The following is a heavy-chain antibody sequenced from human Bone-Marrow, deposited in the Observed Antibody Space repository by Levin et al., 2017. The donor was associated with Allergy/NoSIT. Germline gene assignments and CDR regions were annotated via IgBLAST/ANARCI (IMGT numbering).Heavy chain of an antibody. J-gene: IGHJ4*02. Sequence: GESLKISCAASGFSFSSYEMNWVRQAPGKGLEWVSYISSRNTTIYYADSVKGRFTISRDNAENSLYLQTNSLRAEDTAIYYCAREGLFMVRVFDYWGRGTLVTVSS. V-gene: IGHV3-48*03. CDR3: AREGLFMVRVFDY. D-gene: IGHD3-10*01. CDR1: GFSFSSYE. CDR2: ISSRNTTI.